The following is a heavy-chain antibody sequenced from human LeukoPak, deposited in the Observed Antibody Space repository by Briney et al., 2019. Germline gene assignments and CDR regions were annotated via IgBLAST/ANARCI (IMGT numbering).Heavy chain of an antibody. Sequence: SETLSLTCAVYGGSFSDFYWNWIRQPPGKGLEWIGEINHNGSTNYNPSLKSRVTISVDTSKNQFSLKLSSVTAADTAVYYCARDASGSLLLPRLWGQGTLVTASS. J-gene: IGHJ4*02. V-gene: IGHV4-34*01. CDR1: GGSFSDFY. CDR3: ARDASGSLLLPRL. D-gene: IGHD1-26*01. CDR2: INHNGST.